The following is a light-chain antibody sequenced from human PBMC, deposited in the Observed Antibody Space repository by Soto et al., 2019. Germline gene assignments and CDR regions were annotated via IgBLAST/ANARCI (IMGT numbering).Light chain of an antibody. V-gene: IGLV4-60*02. CDR1: SGHSSYI. J-gene: IGLJ3*02. Sequence: QLVLTQSSSASASLGSSVKLTCTLNSGHSSYIIAWHQQQPGKAPRYLMKLEGSGSYNKGSGVPDRFSGSSSGADRYLTIAILQFEDAADYYCATWGSNTHGVFGGGTKLTVL. CDR3: ATWGSNTHGV. CDR2: LEGSGSY.